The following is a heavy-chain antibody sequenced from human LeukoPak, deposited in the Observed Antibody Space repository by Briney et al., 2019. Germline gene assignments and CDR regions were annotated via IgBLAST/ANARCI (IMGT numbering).Heavy chain of an antibody. CDR1: GFPPRSYF. CDR2: IASDGSHT. J-gene: IGHJ3*02. D-gene: IGHD2-21*01. V-gene: IGHV3-30-3*01. CDR3: ARERQDTILHSGACDI. Sequence: PGGALRLSCAASGFPPRSYFMHWVRQAPAKGVEWVADIASDGSHTLYVASLKGRVTISRDNSKNTLYLQMNSVRAEDTAVYFCARERQDTILHSGACDIWGQGTMVTVSS.